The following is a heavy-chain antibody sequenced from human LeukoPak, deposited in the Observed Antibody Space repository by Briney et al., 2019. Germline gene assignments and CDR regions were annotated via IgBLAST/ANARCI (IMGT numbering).Heavy chain of an antibody. V-gene: IGHV3-21*01. D-gene: IGHD6-19*01. CDR1: GFTFSSYS. CDR2: ISSSSSYI. Sequence: GGSLRLSCAASGFTFSSYSMNWVRQAPGKGLEWVSSISSSSSYIYYADSVKGRFTISRDNAKNSLYLQMNSLRAEDTVVYYCARDLPEQWLVFDYWGQGTLVTVSS. CDR3: ARDLPEQWLVFDY. J-gene: IGHJ4*02.